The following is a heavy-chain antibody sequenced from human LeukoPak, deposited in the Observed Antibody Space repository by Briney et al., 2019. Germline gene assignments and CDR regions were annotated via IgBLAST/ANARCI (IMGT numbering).Heavy chain of an antibody. J-gene: IGHJ6*02. V-gene: IGHV4-59*01. Sequence: SETLSLTCTVSGGSISSYYWSWIRQPPRKGLEWIGYIYYSGSTNYNPSLKSRVTISVDTSKNQFSLKLSSVTAADTAVYYCARDRMEWLPTHYYGMDVWGQGTTVTVSS. D-gene: IGHD5-12*01. CDR1: GGSISSYY. CDR2: IYYSGST. CDR3: ARDRMEWLPTHYYGMDV.